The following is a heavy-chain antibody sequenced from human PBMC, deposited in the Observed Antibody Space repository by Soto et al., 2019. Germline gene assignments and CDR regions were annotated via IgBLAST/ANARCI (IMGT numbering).Heavy chain of an antibody. J-gene: IGHJ6*02. V-gene: IGHV1-18*01. CDR2: ISADNGNT. CDR3: ARGPWGRYCSSTSCYTVGYYYYYYGMDV. D-gene: IGHD2-2*02. Sequence: ASVKVSWKASGYSFDRYGISWVRQAPGQRPEWMGWISADNGNTSYAQNLQGRVTMTTDTSTSTAYMELRSLRSDDTAVYYCARGPWGRYCSSTSCYTVGYYYYYYGMDVWGQGTTVTVSS. CDR1: GYSFDRYG.